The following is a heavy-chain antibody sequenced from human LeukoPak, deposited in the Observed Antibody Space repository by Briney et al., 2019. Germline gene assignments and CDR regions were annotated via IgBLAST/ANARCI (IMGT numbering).Heavy chain of an antibody. D-gene: IGHD5-24*01. Sequence: PGRSLRLSCAASGFTFSSYGMHWVRQAPGKGLEWVAVIWYDGSNKYYADSVKGRFTISRDNSKNTLYLQMNSLRAEDTAVYYCARAERWANAFDIWGQGTMVTVSS. CDR3: ARAERWANAFDI. CDR1: GFTFSSYG. CDR2: IWYDGSNK. J-gene: IGHJ3*02. V-gene: IGHV3-33*01.